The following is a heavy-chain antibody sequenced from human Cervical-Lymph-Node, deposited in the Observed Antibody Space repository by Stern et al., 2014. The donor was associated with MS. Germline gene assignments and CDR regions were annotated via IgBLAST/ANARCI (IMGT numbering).Heavy chain of an antibody. CDR1: GYSFTANW. V-gene: IGHV5-51*01. CDR2: IYPGDSDP. J-gene: IGHJ4*02. D-gene: IGHD4-17*01. CDR3: ARDYGDYAFDY. Sequence: EVQLVESGAEVKKPGESLKISCKGSGYSFTANWIAWVRQMPGKGLEWMGIIYPGDSDPRDSPSFQGQVTISADKSISTAYLQWSSLKAADTAMYYCARDYGDYAFDYWGQGTLVTVSS.